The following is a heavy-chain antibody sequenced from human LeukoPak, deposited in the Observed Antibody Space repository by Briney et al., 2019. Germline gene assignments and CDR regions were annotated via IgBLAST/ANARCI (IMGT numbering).Heavy chain of an antibody. Sequence: GRSLRLSCAASGFIFSNYGMYWVRQAPGKGLEWVAVISYDGSNKYYADSVKGRFTTSRDNSKNTLYLQMNSLRAEDTAVYYCAKWDSWIDYWGQGTLVTVSS. CDR3: AKWDSWIDY. J-gene: IGHJ4*02. CDR2: ISYDGSNK. V-gene: IGHV3-30*18. CDR1: GFIFSNYG. D-gene: IGHD1-26*01.